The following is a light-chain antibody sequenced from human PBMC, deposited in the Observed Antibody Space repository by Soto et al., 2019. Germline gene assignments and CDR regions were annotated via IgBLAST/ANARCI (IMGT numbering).Light chain of an antibody. J-gene: IGKJ3*01. CDR3: QKYNSASFT. CDR1: QGISNY. Sequence: DIQMIQSPSSLSASVGDRVTITCRASQGISNYLAWYQQKPGKVPKLLIYAASTLQSGVPSRFSGSGSGTDFTLTISSLQPEDVATYYCQKYNSASFTFGPGTTVDIK. CDR2: AAS. V-gene: IGKV1-27*01.